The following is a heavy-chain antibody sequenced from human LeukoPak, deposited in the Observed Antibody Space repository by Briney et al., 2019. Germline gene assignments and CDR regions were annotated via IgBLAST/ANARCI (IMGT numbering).Heavy chain of an antibody. J-gene: IGHJ4*02. CDR3: ARDFGRQQPVPDYFDY. Sequence: GGSLRLSCAASGFTFSSYWMSWVRQAPGKGLEWVANIKQDGSQKYYVDSVKGRFTISRDNANNLLYLLMNSLRAEDTAVYYCARDFGRQQPVPDYFDYWGQGTLVTVSS. CDR1: GFTFSSYW. V-gene: IGHV3-7*01. CDR2: IKQDGSQK. D-gene: IGHD6-13*01.